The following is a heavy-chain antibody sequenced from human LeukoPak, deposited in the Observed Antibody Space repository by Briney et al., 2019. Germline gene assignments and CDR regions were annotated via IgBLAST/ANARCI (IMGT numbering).Heavy chain of an antibody. V-gene: IGHV3-23*01. CDR1: GFIFSQYS. CDR3: AKDSFGSGLTFDY. J-gene: IGHJ4*02. Sequence: GGSLRLSCAASGFIFSQYSINWVRQAPGKGLEWVSHIRSTGDTFYADSVKGRFTISRDNSKNTLYLQMNSLRAEDTAVYYCAKDSFGSGLTFDYWGQGTLVTVSS. CDR2: IRSTGDT. D-gene: IGHD6-19*01.